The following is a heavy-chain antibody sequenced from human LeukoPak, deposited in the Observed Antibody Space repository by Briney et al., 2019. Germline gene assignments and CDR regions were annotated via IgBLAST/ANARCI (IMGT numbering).Heavy chain of an antibody. Sequence: SETLSLTCTVSGGSIIRSPSYWGWIRQSPGKGLEWIGSLYYSGGSYYNPSLKSRVTISVDMPKNQFSLELRSVTAADTAMYYCVRDFSLYYFESWGQGTLVTVSS. CDR3: VRDFSLYYFES. D-gene: IGHD2/OR15-2a*01. J-gene: IGHJ4*02. CDR1: GGSIIRSPSY. CDR2: LYYSGGS. V-gene: IGHV4-39*07.